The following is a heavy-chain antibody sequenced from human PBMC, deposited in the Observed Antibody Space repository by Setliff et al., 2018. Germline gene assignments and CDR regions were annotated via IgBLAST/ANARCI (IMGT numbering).Heavy chain of an antibody. CDR3: ARDRLRSDSPWRYFDY. D-gene: IGHD1-1*01. J-gene: IGHJ4*02. Sequence: GGSLRLSCAASGFTFSSYAMHWVRQAPGKGLEWVAVISYDGSNKYYADSVKGRFTISRDNSKNTLYLQMNSLRAEDTAVYYCARDRLRSDSPWRYFDYWGQGTLVTVSS. V-gene: IGHV3-30*04. CDR2: ISYDGSNK. CDR1: GFTFSSYA.